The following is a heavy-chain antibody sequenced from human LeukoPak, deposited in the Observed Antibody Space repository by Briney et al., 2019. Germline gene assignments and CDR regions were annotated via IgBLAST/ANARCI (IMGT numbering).Heavy chain of an antibody. J-gene: IGHJ4*02. V-gene: IGHV3-30*03. CDR1: GFTFSSYG. D-gene: IGHD6-13*01. CDR2: ISYDGSNE. Sequence: GRSLRLSCAASGFTFSSYGMHWVRQAPGKGLEWVAVISYDGSNEYYADSVTGRFTISRDYSKNTLYLQMNSLRAEDTALYYCARDPPHYSSSWYYFDYWGQGTLVTVSS. CDR3: ARDPPHYSSSWYYFDY.